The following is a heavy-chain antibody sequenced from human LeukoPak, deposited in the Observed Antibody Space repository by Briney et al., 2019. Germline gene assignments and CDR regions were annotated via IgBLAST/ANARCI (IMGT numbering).Heavy chain of an antibody. CDR1: GYAFPNYG. J-gene: IGHJ4*02. D-gene: IGHD3-22*01. Sequence: ASVKVSCKASGYAFPNYGISWVRQAPGQGLEWMGWISAYNGNTNYAQKLQGRVTTTTDTSTSTAYMELRSLRSDDTAVYYCASGNYYDNSAVDFWGQGTLVTVSS. CDR2: ISAYNGNT. V-gene: IGHV1-18*01. CDR3: ASGNYYDNSAVDF.